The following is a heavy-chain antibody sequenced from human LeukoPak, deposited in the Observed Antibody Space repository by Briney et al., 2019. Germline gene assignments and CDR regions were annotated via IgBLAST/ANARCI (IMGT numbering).Heavy chain of an antibody. CDR3: ASQYSGYGGEFDY. Sequence: GGSLRLSCAASGFTFSSCAMHWVRQAPGKGLEWVAVISYDGSNKYYADSVKGRFTISRDNSKNTLYLQMNSLRAEDTAVYYCASQYSGYGGEFDYWGQGTLVTVSS. CDR1: GFTFSSCA. CDR2: ISYDGSNK. J-gene: IGHJ4*02. D-gene: IGHD5-12*01. V-gene: IGHV3-30*04.